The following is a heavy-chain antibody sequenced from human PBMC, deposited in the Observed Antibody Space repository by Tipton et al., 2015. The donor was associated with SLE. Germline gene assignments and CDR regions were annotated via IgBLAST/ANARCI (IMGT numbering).Heavy chain of an antibody. Sequence: QLVQSGGGLVKPGGSLRLSCAASKFTFSTYGMNWVRQAPGKGLEWVSSIGTSGDYKYFVDSVKGRFTVSRANAENSLYLQMDSLTAEDSAVYYCAREGSGGGNPLDFWGQGSLVTVSS. D-gene: IGHD4-23*01. CDR3: AREGSGGGNPLDF. CDR2: IGTSGDYK. CDR1: KFTFSTYG. J-gene: IGHJ4*02. V-gene: IGHV3-21*01.